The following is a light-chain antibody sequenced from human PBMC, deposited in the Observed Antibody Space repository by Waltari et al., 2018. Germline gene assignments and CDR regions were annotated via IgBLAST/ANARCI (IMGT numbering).Light chain of an antibody. CDR3: QQTDSFPRT. J-gene: IGKJ4*01. CDR2: AAS. V-gene: IGKV1-12*01. CDR1: QDVSTC. Sequence: DIQMTQSPSSVSASIGDRVTISCRASQDVSTCVAWYQQKPGKAPNLLISAASSLQSGVPSRFSGSGSGTEFTLTISGLQPEEFTMYCCQQTDSFPRTFGGGTKVELK.